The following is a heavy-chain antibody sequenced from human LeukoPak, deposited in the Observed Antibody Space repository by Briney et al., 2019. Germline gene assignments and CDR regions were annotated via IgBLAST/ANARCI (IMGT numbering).Heavy chain of an antibody. CDR2: IYYTGGT. Sequence: PSETLSLTCTVSGGSISSSSYHWGWVRQPPGKGLEWIGSIYYTGGTYYNPSLKSRVTISVDMSKNQFSVKLSSVTAADTAVYYCARLRVEMAAYASDIWGQGTKVTVSS. J-gene: IGHJ3*02. V-gene: IGHV4-39*01. CDR3: ARLRVEMAAYASDI. CDR1: GGSISSSSYH. D-gene: IGHD5-24*01.